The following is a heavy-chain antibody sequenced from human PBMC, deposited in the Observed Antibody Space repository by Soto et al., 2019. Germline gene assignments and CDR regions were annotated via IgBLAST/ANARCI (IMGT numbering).Heavy chain of an antibody. J-gene: IGHJ6*02. D-gene: IGHD3-22*01. Sequence: VQLLESGGGLVQPGGSLRLSCAASGFTFSKNAMSWVRQAPGKGLEWVSSISGNAGSTYYADSVKGRLTISRDNSKNTLYLQMNSLRAEDTAVYYCSKSRQQLIGYYYYYGMDFWGQGTTVTVSS. CDR1: GFTFSKNA. V-gene: IGHV3-23*01. CDR3: SKSRQQLIGYYYYYGMDF. CDR2: ISGNAGST.